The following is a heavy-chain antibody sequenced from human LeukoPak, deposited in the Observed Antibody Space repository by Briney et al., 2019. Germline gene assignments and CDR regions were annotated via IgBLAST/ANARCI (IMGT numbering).Heavy chain of an antibody. CDR3: ARGGYFLDY. Sequence: PGGSLRLSCAASGFTFSNYSMNWVRQAPGKGLEWVANIKQDGSEKYYVDSVKGRFTISRDNAKNSLYLQMNSLRAEDTAVYYCARGGYFLDYWGQGTLVTVSS. CDR1: GFTFSNYS. J-gene: IGHJ4*02. CDR2: IKQDGSEK. V-gene: IGHV3-7*01. D-gene: IGHD3-22*01.